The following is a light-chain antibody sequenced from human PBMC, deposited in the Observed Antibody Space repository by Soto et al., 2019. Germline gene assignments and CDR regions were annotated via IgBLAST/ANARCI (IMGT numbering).Light chain of an antibody. CDR3: MSYAGGNRFV. V-gene: IGLV2-8*01. CDR2: QVT. CDR1: INDVGGYNY. J-gene: IGLJ1*01. Sequence: QSALTQPPSASGSPGQSVTISCAGTINDVGGYNYVSWYQQHPGKVPQLMIYQVTKRPSGVPDRFSASKSDTTASLTISGLQAEDEGDYYCMSYAGGNRFVFGTGTKRTV.